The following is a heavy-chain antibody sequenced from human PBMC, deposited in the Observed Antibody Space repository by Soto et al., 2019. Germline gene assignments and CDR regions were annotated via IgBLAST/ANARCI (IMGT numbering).Heavy chain of an antibody. CDR3: ARVSSGPADY. V-gene: IGHV4-59*01. Sequence: SETLSLSCTVSGGSISRYYCSWIRQPAGKGLEWIGYICYRGSTNYKPSLKSRVTISVDTSKNQFSLKLSSVTAADTAVYYCARVSSGPADYWGQGTLVTVSS. J-gene: IGHJ4*02. CDR1: GGSISRYY. CDR2: ICYRGST.